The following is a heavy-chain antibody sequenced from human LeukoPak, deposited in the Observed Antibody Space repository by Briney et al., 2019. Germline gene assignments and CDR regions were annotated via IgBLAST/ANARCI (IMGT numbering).Heavy chain of an antibody. J-gene: IGHJ4*02. CDR3: AGLHDWNYAIVY. Sequence: AAVKVSCKASGYTFTSYYFHWVRQAPGQGLEWMGIINPSGGSTNYAQKFQGRVTMTRDTSTSTVYMELSSLRSEDTAAYYCAGLHDWNYAIVYWGQGTLVTVSS. CDR2: INPSGGST. CDR1: GYTFTSYY. D-gene: IGHD1-7*01. V-gene: IGHV1-46*01.